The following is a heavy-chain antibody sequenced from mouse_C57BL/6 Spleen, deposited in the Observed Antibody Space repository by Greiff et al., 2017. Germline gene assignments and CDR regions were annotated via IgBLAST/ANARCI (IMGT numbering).Heavy chain of an antibody. Sequence: QVQLQQPGAELVRPGSSVKLSCKASGYTFTSYWMDWVKQRPGQGLEWIGNIYPSDSETHYNQKFKDKATLTVDKSSRTAYMQLSSLTSEDSAVYYCARNEHNYGSNYAMCCWGQGTSVTVS. CDR2: IYPSDSET. J-gene: IGHJ4*01. CDR3: ARNEHNYGSNYAMCC. V-gene: IGHV1-61*01. D-gene: IGHD1-1*01. CDR1: GYTFTSYW.